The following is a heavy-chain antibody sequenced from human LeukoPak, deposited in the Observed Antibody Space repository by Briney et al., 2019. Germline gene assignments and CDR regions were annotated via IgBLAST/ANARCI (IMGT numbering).Heavy chain of an antibody. Sequence: GGSLRLSCAASGFTFSSYSMNWVRQAPGKGLEWVSSISSSSSYIYYADSVKGRFTISRDNAKNSLYLQMNSLRAEDTAVYYCARVHDFWSGYWGAFDIWGQGTMVTVSS. V-gene: IGHV3-21*01. CDR1: GFTFSSYS. J-gene: IGHJ3*02. D-gene: IGHD3-3*01. CDR3: ARVHDFWSGYWGAFDI. CDR2: ISSSSSYI.